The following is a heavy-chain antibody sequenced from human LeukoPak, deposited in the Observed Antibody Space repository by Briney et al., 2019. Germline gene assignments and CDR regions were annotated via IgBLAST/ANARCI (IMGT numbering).Heavy chain of an antibody. CDR1: GGSISNDY. J-gene: IGHJ4*02. CDR2: IYISGST. Sequence: PWETLSLTCTVSGGSISNDYWSWIRQPAGKGLEWIGRIYISGSTNYNSSFKSRVAMSIDASKNEFSLKLSSVTAADTAVYYCARDSPPFDQRGQGTLVTVFS. V-gene: IGHV4-4*07. CDR3: ARDSPPFDQ.